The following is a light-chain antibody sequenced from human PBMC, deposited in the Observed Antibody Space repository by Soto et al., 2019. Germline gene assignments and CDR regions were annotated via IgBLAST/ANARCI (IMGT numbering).Light chain of an antibody. V-gene: IGLV2-14*01. CDR1: SRDVGGYNY. J-gene: IGLJ1*01. CDR2: DVR. CDR3: SSYTTISNYV. Sequence: QSALTQPASVSGSPGQSITISCTGTSRDVGGYNYVSWYQQHPGKAPKLMLYDVRNRPSGVSNRFSGSKSVNTASLTISGLQAEDEADYYCSSYTTISNYVFGTGTKVTVL.